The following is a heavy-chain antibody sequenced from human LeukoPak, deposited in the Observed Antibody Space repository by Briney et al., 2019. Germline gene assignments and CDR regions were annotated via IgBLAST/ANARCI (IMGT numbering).Heavy chain of an antibody. D-gene: IGHD2-21*02. CDR3: AIGDRGVMKGAFDI. V-gene: IGHV1-69*10. CDR1: GGTFSSYA. J-gene: IGHJ3*02. Sequence: ASVKVSCKASGGTFSSYAISRVRQAPGQGLEWMGGIIPIFGIANYAQKFQGRVTITADKSTSTAYMELSSLRSEDTAVYYCAIGDRGVMKGAFDIWGQGTMVTVSS. CDR2: IIPIFGIA.